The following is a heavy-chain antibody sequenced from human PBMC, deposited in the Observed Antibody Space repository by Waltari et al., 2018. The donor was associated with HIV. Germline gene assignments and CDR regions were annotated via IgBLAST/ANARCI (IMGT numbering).Heavy chain of an antibody. J-gene: IGHJ6*02. CDR2: MNPNSGNT. CDR1: GYIFMNFD. Sequence: QVHLVQSGPEVKRPGASVKIPCQGYGYIFMNFDVNWVRPATGQGPEGLGWMNPNSGNTAPPNIFEERVTMTMDVSTDTAYMEMSGLTPEVTAIYYCARNSSAKGNRYFFYGLDVWGQGTPVTVSS. D-gene: IGHD3-22*01. V-gene: IGHV1-8*02. CDR3: ARNSSAKGNRYFFYGLDV.